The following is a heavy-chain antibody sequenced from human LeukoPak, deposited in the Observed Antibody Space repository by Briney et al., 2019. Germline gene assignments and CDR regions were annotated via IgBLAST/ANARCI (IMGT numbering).Heavy chain of an antibody. CDR1: GFTFSCYW. D-gene: IGHD2-2*01. V-gene: IGHV3-7*01. J-gene: IGHJ4*02. CDR2: IKQDGSEK. Sequence: GALRPFCGSPGFTFSCYWMSWVRPAPREGPEWVANIKQDGSEKYYVDSVKGRFTISRDNAKNSLYLQMNSLRAEDTAVYYCARDTWVVPAAIDYWGQGTLVTVSS. CDR3: ARDTWVVPAAIDY.